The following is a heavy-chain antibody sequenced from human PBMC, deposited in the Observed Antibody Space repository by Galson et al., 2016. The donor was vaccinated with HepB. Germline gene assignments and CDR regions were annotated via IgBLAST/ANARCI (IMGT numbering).Heavy chain of an antibody. CDR3: TKCMSTVTTECLNFDY. CDR2: MSGGGEST. V-gene: IGHV3-23*01. J-gene: IGHJ4*02. CDR1: GFTFSTYI. Sequence: SLRLSCAGSGFTFSTYIMSWVRQTPGKGLEWVSGMSGGGESTYYGDSVKGRFTISRDNCKNTVYLQMNSLRAEDTAVYYCTKCMSTVTTECLNFDYWGEGTLVTVSS. D-gene: IGHD4-11*01.